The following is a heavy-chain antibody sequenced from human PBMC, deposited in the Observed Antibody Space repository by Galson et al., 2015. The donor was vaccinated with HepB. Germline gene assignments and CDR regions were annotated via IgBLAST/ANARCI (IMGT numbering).Heavy chain of an antibody. CDR2: IYSGGST. Sequence: SLRLSCAASGFTVSNNYMSWVRQAPGKGLEWVSVIYSGGSTYYADSVKGRFTISRDNSKNTLYLQMNSLRAEDTAVYYCARGLRAYYESSGYYIDSWGQGTLVTVSS. CDR1: GFTVSNNY. D-gene: IGHD3-22*01. J-gene: IGHJ4*02. CDR3: ARGLRAYYESSGYYIDS. V-gene: IGHV3-53*01.